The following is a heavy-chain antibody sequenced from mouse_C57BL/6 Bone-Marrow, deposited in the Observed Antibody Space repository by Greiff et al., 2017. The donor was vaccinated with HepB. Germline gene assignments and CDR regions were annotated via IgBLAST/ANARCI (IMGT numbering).Heavy chain of an antibody. CDR1: GYTFTSYW. D-gene: IGHD1-1*01. CDR3: ARSGELLRYFDY. CDR2: IHPNSGST. V-gene: IGHV1-64*01. J-gene: IGHJ2*01. Sequence: QVQLKQPGAELVKPGASVKLSCKASGYTFTSYWMHWVKQRPGQGLEWIGMIHPNSGSTNYNEKFKSKATLTVDKSSSTAYMQLSSLTSEDSAVYYCARSGELLRYFDYWGQGTTLTVSS.